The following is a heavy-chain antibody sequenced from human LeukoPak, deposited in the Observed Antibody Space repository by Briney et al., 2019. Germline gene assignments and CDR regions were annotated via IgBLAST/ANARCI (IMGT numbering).Heavy chain of an antibody. J-gene: IGHJ5*02. CDR1: GFTFSSYA. Sequence: GGSLRLPCAASGFTFSSYAMSWVRQAPGKGLEWVSAISGSGGSTYYADSVKGRFTISRDNSKNTLYLQMNSLRAEDTAVYYCAKDKYDYGDTTGFDPWGQGTLVTVSS. CDR3: AKDKYDYGDTTGFDP. V-gene: IGHV3-23*01. D-gene: IGHD4-17*01. CDR2: ISGSGGST.